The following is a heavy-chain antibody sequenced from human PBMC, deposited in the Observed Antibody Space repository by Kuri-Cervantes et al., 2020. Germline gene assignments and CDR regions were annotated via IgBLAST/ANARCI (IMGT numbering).Heavy chain of an antibody. V-gene: IGHV3-53*01. D-gene: IGHD2-15*01. CDR3: AKDQVVYF. CDR1: GFTVSSNY. Sequence: GESLKISCAASGFTVSSNYMSWVRQAPGKGLEWVSVIYSGGSTYYADSVKGRFTISRDNSKNTLYLQMNSLRAEDTAVYYCAKDQVVYFWGQGTLVTVSS. CDR2: IYSGGST. J-gene: IGHJ1*01.